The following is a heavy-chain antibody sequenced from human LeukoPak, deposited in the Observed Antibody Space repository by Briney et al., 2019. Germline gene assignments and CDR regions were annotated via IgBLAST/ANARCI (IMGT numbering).Heavy chain of an antibody. J-gene: IGHJ4*02. CDR1: GGSFSSYY. D-gene: IGHD6-19*01. Sequence: SETLSLTCTVSGGSFSSYYWTWIRQPPGKGLEWIGYIYYTGSTNYNPSLRSRVTISVDTSKNQFSLKLSSVTAADTAVYYCARESWDYSSGWPFDYWGQGTLVTVSS. V-gene: IGHV4-59*01. CDR3: ARESWDYSSGWPFDY. CDR2: IYYTGST.